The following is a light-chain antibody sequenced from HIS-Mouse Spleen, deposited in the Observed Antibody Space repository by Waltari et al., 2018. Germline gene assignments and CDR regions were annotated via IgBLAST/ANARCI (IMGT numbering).Light chain of an antibody. CDR3: CSYAGSSTFEV. CDR2: EGS. CDR1: RSDVGTYNL. J-gene: IGLJ2*01. V-gene: IGLV2-23*03. Sequence: QSALTQPASVSGSPGQSITISCTGTRSDVGTYNLVSWYQPHPDKAPKLMIYEGSKRPSGVFNRFSGSKSGNTASLTISGLQAEDEADYYCCSYAGSSTFEVFGGGTKLTVL.